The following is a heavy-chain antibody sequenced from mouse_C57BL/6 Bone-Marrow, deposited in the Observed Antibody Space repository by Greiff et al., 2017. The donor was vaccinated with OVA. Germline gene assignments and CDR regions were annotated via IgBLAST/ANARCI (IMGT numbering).Heavy chain of an antibody. V-gene: IGHV1-5*01. CDR1: GYTFTSYW. CDR3: TGYYYGSGAWFAY. J-gene: IGHJ3*01. D-gene: IGHD1-1*01. CDR2: IYPGNSDT. Sequence: DVQLQESGTVLARPGASVKMSCKTSGYTFTSYWMHWVKQRPGQGLEWIGAIYPGNSDTSYNQKFKGKAKLTAVTSASTAYMELSSLTNEDSAVYYCTGYYYGSGAWFAYWGQGTLVTVAA.